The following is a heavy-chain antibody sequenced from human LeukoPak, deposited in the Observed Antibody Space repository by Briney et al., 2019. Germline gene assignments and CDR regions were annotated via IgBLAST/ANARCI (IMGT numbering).Heavy chain of an antibody. V-gene: IGHV3-48*02. Sequence: RGSLRLSCAASGFTFSSNNMNWVRQAPGKGLEWVSYISSSGGTIYYADSVKGRFTISRDNAKNSLYLQMNSLRDEDTAVYYCARGNRGDYWGQGTLVTVSS. J-gene: IGHJ4*02. CDR1: GFTFSSNN. CDR3: ARGNRGDY. D-gene: IGHD2/OR15-2a*01. CDR2: ISSSGGTI.